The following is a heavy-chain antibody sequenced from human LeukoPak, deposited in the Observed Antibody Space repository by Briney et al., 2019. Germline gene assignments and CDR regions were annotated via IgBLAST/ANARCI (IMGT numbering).Heavy chain of an antibody. Sequence: VKVSCKASGYTFTSYDINWVRPATGQGLEWMGWMNPNSGNTGYAQKFQGRVTMTRNTSISTAYMELSSLRSEDTAVYYCARVTGSIPEWFDPWGQGTLVTVSS. CDR2: MNPNSGNT. CDR1: GYTFTSYD. V-gene: IGHV1-8*01. D-gene: IGHD1-14*01. CDR3: ARVTGSIPEWFDP. J-gene: IGHJ5*02.